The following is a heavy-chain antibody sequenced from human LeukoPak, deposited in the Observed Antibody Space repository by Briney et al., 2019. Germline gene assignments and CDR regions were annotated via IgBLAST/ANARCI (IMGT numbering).Heavy chain of an antibody. D-gene: IGHD2-2*01. Sequence: SETLSLTCTVSGGSISSSNYYWGWIRQPPGKGLEWIGSIYYSGSTNYNPSLKSRVTISVDTSKNQFSLKLSSVTAADTAVYYCARVGNVVVVPAEFSPTSDWYFDLWGRGTLVTVSS. CDR2: IYYSGST. CDR1: GGSISSSNYY. J-gene: IGHJ2*01. CDR3: ARVGNVVVVPAEFSPTSDWYFDL. V-gene: IGHV4-39*07.